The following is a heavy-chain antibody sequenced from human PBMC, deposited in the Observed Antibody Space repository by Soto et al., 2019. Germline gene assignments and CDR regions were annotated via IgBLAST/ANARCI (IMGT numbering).Heavy chain of an antibody. D-gene: IGHD5-18*01. CDR1: GYSFTSYW. Sequence: GESLKISCKGSGYSFTSYWIGWVRQMPGKGLEWMGIIYPGDSDTRYSPSSQGQVTISADKSISTAYLQWSSLKASDTAMYYCARLDTAMAYYYGMDVWGQGTTVTVS. CDR2: IYPGDSDT. CDR3: ARLDTAMAYYYGMDV. V-gene: IGHV5-51*01. J-gene: IGHJ6*02.